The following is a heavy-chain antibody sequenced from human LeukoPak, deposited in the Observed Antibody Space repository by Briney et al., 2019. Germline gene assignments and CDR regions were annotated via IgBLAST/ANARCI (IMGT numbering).Heavy chain of an antibody. CDR2: IRYDGSNK. D-gene: IGHD2-15*01. J-gene: IGHJ4*02. CDR3: AKGHRSGGTCYYDY. V-gene: IGHV3-30*02. Sequence: PGGSLRLSCAASGFTFSSYGMHWVRQAPGKGLEWVAFIRYDGSNKYYADSVKGRFTISRDNPKNTLYLQMNSLRAEDTAVYYCAKGHRSGGTCYYDYWGQGTLVTVSS. CDR1: GFTFSSYG.